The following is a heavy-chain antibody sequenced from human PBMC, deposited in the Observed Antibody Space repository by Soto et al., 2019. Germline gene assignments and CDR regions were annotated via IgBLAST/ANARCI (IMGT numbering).Heavy chain of an antibody. CDR3: TTRNPWFYDILTGYYENWFDP. CDR1: GFTFSNAW. J-gene: IGHJ5*02. V-gene: IGHV3-15*01. Sequence: EVQLVESGGGLVKPGGSLRLSCAASGFTFSNAWMSWVRQAPGKGLEWVGRIKSKTDGGTTDYAAPVKGRFTISKDDSKNTLYLQMNSLKTEDTDVYYCTTRNPWFYDILTGYYENWFDPWGQGTLVTVSS. CDR2: IKSKTDGGTT. D-gene: IGHD3-9*01.